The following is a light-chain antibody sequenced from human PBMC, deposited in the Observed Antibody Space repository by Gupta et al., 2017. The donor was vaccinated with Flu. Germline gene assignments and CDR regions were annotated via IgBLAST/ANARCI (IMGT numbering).Light chain of an antibody. Sequence: DIQMTQSPSTLSAYVGDRVTITCRASQSLSSWLAWYQQKPGKAPNLLIYKASNLESGVPSRFSGSGSGTEFTLTISSLQPDDFATYYCQQDDSYSLTFGAGTKVEI. CDR2: KAS. J-gene: IGKJ4*01. V-gene: IGKV1-5*03. CDR3: QQDDSYSLT. CDR1: QSLSSW.